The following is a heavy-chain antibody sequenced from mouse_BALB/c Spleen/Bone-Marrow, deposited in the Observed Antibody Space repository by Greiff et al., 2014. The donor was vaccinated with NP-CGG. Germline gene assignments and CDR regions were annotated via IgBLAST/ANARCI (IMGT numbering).Heavy chain of an antibody. D-gene: IGHD2-1*01. Sequence: VQLQQSXPGLVQPSQSLSITCTVSGFSLTSYGVHWVRQSPGKGLEWLGVIWRGGSTDYNAAFMSRLSITKDNSKSQVFFKMNSLQADDTAIYYCAKNLRGNYVRAMDYWGQGTSVTVSS. J-gene: IGHJ4*01. CDR2: IWRGGST. V-gene: IGHV2-5*01. CDR1: GFSLTSYG. CDR3: AKNLRGNYVRAMDY.